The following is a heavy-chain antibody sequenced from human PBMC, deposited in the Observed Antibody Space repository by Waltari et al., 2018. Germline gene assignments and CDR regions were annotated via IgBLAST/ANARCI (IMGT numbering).Heavy chain of an antibody. D-gene: IGHD3-3*01. Sequence: QVQLVQSGAEVKKPGASVKVSCKASGYTFTSYAMHWVRQAAGQRLEWMGWINAGNGNTKYSQKFQGRVTITRDTSASTPYMELSSLRSEDTAVYYCARGSTPEYYDFWSGYSGYYYMDVWGKGTTVTVSS. CDR3: ARGSTPEYYDFWSGYSGYYYMDV. J-gene: IGHJ6*03. V-gene: IGHV1-3*01. CDR2: INAGNGNT. CDR1: GYTFTSYA.